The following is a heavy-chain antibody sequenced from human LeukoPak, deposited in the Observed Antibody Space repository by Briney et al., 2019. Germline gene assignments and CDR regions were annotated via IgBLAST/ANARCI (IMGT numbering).Heavy chain of an antibody. D-gene: IGHD2-15*01. CDR1: GGSISSGGYS. J-gene: IGHJ2*01. CDR2: IYHSGST. CDR3: ARRAGYCSGGSCYSAWYFDL. V-gene: IGHV4-30-2*01. Sequence: PQTLSLTCAVSGGSISSGGYSWSWIRQPPGKGLEWIGHIYHSGSTYYNPSLKSRVTISVDRSKNQFSLKLSSVAAADTAVYYCARRAGYCSGGSCYSAWYFDLWGRGTLVTVSS.